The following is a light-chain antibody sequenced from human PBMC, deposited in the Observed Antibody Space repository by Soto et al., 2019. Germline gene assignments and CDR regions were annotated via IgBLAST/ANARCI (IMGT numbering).Light chain of an antibody. Sequence: DIQMTQSPSTLSASVGDSVTITCRASQSIGNGLAWYQKKPGKAPRLLISKASTLQGGVPARFRGSGSGTEFNLTISSLQSEDFAVYYCQQYNNWPLTFGGGTKVDIK. V-gene: IGKV1-5*03. CDR3: QQYNNWPLT. J-gene: IGKJ4*01. CDR1: QSIGNG. CDR2: KAS.